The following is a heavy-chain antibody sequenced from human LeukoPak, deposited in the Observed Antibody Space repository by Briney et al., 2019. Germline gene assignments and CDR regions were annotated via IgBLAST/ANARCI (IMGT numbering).Heavy chain of an antibody. Sequence: PSETLSLTCAVYGGSFSGYYWSWIRQPPGKGLEWIGEINHSGSTNYNPSLKSRVTISVDTSKNQSSLKLSSVTAADTAVYYCARETLELYYFDYWGQGTLVTVSS. CDR3: ARETLELYYFDY. CDR2: INHSGST. CDR1: GGSFSGYY. V-gene: IGHV4-34*01. J-gene: IGHJ4*02. D-gene: IGHD1-26*01.